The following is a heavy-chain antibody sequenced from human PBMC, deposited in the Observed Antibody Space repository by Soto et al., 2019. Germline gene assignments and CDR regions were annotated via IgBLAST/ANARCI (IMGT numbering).Heavy chain of an antibody. D-gene: IGHD4-17*01. CDR2: IFDSGST. CDR3: ARGGSRTVACSDP. V-gene: IGHV4-30-4*01. CDR1: GGSISGGVHS. Sequence: SETLSLTCTVSGGSISGGVHSWSWIRQPPGKGLEWIGHIFDSGSTYYNPSLKSRLTISVDTSKNQFSLRLSSVTAADTAVYYCARGGSRTVACSDPWGQGTLVTVSS. J-gene: IGHJ5*02.